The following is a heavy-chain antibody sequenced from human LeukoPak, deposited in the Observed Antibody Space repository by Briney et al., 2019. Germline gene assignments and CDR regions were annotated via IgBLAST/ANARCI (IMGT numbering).Heavy chain of an antibody. J-gene: IGHJ4*02. Sequence: PGGSLRLSCAASGFIFSSYAMTWVRQAPGKGLEWVSTISGGGGATYYADSVQGRFTISRDNSKNTLFLQMNSLRAGDTAVYFCAKGSPQSWGQGTLVTVSS. CDR1: GFIFSSYA. V-gene: IGHV3-23*01. CDR3: AKGSPQS. CDR2: ISGGGGAT.